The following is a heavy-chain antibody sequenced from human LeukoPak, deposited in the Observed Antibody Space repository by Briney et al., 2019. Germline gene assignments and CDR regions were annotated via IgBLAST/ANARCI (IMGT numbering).Heavy chain of an antibody. CDR3: ARDRALYDRSGYYYTEDDY. CDR1: GFTFSSYA. D-gene: IGHD3-22*01. Sequence: PGGSLRLSCAASGFTFSSYAMSWVRQAPGKGLEWVSAISGSGGSTYYADSVKGRFTISRDNAKNSVYLQMNSLRVEDTAVYYCARDRALYDRSGYYYTEDDYWGQGTLVTVSS. J-gene: IGHJ4*02. V-gene: IGHV3-23*01. CDR2: ISGSGGST.